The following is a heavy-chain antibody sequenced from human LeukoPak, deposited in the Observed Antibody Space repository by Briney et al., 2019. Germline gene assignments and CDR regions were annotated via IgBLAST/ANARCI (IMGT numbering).Heavy chain of an antibody. D-gene: IGHD3-10*01. Sequence: PSETLSLTCTVSGGSISSSSYYWGWIRQPPGKGLEWIGSIYYSGNTNYNPSLKSRVTISVDTSKNQFSLKLSSMTAADTAVYYCARWYYGSGSYYNVRTFDIWGQGTMVTVSS. V-gene: IGHV4-39*07. CDR2: IYYSGNT. CDR3: ARWYYGSGSYYNVRTFDI. CDR1: GGSISSSSYY. J-gene: IGHJ3*02.